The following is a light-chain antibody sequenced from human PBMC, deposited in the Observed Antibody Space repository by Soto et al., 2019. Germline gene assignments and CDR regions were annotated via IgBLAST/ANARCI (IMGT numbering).Light chain of an antibody. CDR2: QVS. J-gene: IGLJ1*01. CDR3: MSYAGGNRFV. V-gene: IGLV2-14*01. Sequence: QSALTQPASVSGSPGQSISISCTGTSSDVGGYNYVSWYQQHPGKAPKLMIYQVSNRPSGVADRFSASKSDTTASLTISGLQAEDEGDYYCMSYAGGNRFVFGTGTKVTVL. CDR1: SSDVGGYNY.